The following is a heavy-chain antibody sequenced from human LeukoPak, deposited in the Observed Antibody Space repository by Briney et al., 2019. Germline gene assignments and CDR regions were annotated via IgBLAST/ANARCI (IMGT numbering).Heavy chain of an antibody. Sequence: GRSLRLSCAASGFTFSSYAMSWVRQAPGKGLEWVSVISGSGDSTYYADSVKGRFTISRDNSKNTLFLQMNSLRAEDTAVYYCAKDTRAGYYYFDYWGQGTLVTVSS. J-gene: IGHJ4*02. CDR2: ISGSGDST. CDR3: AKDTRAGYYYFDY. D-gene: IGHD1-26*01. V-gene: IGHV3-23*01. CDR1: GFTFSSYA.